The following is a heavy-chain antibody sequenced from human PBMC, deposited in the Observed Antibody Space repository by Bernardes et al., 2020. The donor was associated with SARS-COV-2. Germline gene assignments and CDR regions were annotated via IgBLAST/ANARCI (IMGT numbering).Heavy chain of an antibody. Sequence: GGSLRLSCAASGFTFSSYAMNWVRQAPGKGLDWVSGIRGSGDSTYYADSVKGRFTISRDNSKNTLFLQMNSLRAEDTAVYYCAKDLRGYTYGSDYWGQGTLVTVSS. CDR3: AKDLRGYTYGSDY. CDR1: GFTFSSYA. V-gene: IGHV3-23*01. J-gene: IGHJ4*02. CDR2: IRGSGDST. D-gene: IGHD5-18*01.